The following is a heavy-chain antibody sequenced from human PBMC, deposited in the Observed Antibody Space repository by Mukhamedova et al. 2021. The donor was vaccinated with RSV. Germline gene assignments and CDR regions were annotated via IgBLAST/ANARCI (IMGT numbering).Heavy chain of an antibody. D-gene: IGHD3-10*01. CDR2: IRNKANSYST. V-gene: IGHV3-72*01. J-gene: IGHJ2*01. Sequence: SDHYMDWVRQAPGKGLEWVGRIRNKANSYSTEYAASVKGRFTISRDDLKNSLYLQMKSLKTEDTAVYYCARIYGSGGPNWHFDLWG. CDR1: SDHY. CDR3: ARIYGSGGPNWHFDL.